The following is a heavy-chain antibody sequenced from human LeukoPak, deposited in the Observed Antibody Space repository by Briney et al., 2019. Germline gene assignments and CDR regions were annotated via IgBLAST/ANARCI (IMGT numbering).Heavy chain of an antibody. V-gene: IGHV4-34*01. CDR3: ARGVINGLDY. CDR1: GGSFSGYY. J-gene: IGHJ4*02. CDR2: INHSGST. Sequence: NPSETQSLTCAVYGGSFSGYYWSWIRQPPGKGLEWIGEINHSGSTNYSPSLKSRVTISVDTSKNQFSLKLSSVTAADTAVYYCARGVINGLDYWGQGTLVTVSS.